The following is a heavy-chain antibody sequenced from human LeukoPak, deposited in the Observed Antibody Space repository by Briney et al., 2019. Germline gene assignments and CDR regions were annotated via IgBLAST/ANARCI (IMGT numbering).Heavy chain of an antibody. CDR2: IHHSGST. CDR3: ARAPLSGTHYTDAFDI. V-gene: IGHV4-4*02. Sequence: SETLSLTCAVSGGSISTNNWWTWVRQPPGKGLEWIGEIHHSGSTDYNPSLKSRVTISPDKSKNQFSLTLTSVTAADTAVYFCARAPLSGTHYTDAFDIWGQGTMVTVSS. D-gene: IGHD1-26*01. CDR1: GGSISTNNW. J-gene: IGHJ3*02.